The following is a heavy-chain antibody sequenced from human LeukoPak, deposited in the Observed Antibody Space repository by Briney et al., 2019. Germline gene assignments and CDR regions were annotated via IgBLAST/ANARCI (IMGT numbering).Heavy chain of an antibody. D-gene: IGHD3-10*01. J-gene: IGHJ1*01. CDR2: IYYSGST. V-gene: IGHV4-30-4*01. CDR1: GGSISSGDYY. CDR3: ARVLAWYGGSGRVGPHAEYFQH. Sequence: SETLSLTCTVSGGSISSGDYYWSWIRQPPGKGLEWIGYIYYSGSTYYNPSLKSRVTISVDTSKNQFSLKLSSVTAADTAVYYCARVLAWYGGSGRVGPHAEYFQHWGQGTLVTVSS.